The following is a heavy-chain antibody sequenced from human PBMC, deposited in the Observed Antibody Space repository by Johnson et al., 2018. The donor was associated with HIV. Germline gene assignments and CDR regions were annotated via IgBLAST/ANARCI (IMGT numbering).Heavy chain of an antibody. CDR1: GFTFSGYW. CDR3: ANSLLLDAFNI. J-gene: IGHJ3*02. D-gene: IGHD2-15*01. CDR2: IKQGGSEK. V-gene: IGHV3-7*03. Sequence: VQLVESGGGVVQPGRSLRLSCVASGFTFSGYWMTWVRQAPGKGLEWVANIKQGGSEKYYVDSVKGRFTISRDNSKTTLYLQMNSLRDEDTAVYYCANSLLLDAFNIWGQGTMVTVSS.